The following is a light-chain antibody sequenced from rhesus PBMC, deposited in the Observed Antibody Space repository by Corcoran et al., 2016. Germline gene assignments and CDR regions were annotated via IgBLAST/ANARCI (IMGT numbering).Light chain of an antibody. CDR1: QSVSSY. CDR2: GAS. CDR3: YQHSSGYS. J-gene: IGKJ2*01. Sequence: QVILTQSPATLSLSPGERATLSCRASQSVSSYLAWYQQKPGQAPRLLLYGASSRATGIPDRFSGSGSGTDFTLTISGLEPEVVGVYHCYQHSSGYSFGQGTKVEIK. V-gene: IGKV3-10*01.